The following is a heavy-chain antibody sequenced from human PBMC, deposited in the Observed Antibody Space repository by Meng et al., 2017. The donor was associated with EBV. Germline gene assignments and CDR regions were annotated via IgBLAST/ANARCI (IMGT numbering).Heavy chain of an antibody. Sequence: QVQLVQSGAEVKKPGASGKVSGKASGYTFSSFGISWVRQAPGQGPEWMGWISAYNGDTKYAQKFQGRVTVTTDTSTSTAYMELRSLRRDDTAVYYCARGMRNFNFWGQGTLVTVSS. V-gene: IGHV1-18*01. CDR2: ISAYNGDT. J-gene: IGHJ4*02. CDR1: GYTFSSFG. CDR3: ARGMRNFNF.